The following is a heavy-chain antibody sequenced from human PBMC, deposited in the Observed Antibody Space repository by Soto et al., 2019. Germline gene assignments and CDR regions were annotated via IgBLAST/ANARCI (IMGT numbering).Heavy chain of an antibody. Sequence: SETLSLTCTVSGNSISTGAYYWSWLRQHPVKGLEWIGHIFYSGNTHYSPSLESRVTISVDTSKNQFSIKLTSVTVADTAVYYCAREGRSAAPQAGFDLWGQGTLVTVSS. CDR2: IFYSGNT. CDR1: GNSISTGAYY. J-gene: IGHJ4*02. V-gene: IGHV4-31*03. CDR3: AREGRSAAPQAGFDL. D-gene: IGHD3-10*01.